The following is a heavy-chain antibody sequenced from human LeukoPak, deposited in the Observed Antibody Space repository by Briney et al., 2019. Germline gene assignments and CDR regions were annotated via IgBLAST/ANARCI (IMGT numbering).Heavy chain of an antibody. J-gene: IGHJ5*02. CDR1: GYRFSDSY. CDR2: INPNTGDT. Sequence: ASVKVSCKASGYRFSDSYIHWVRQAPGHGFEWMGWINPNTGDTKYAKMFQGRVTMTTGASISTAYMELSGLRTADTAIYFCVSAYDQWGQGTLVTVSS. CDR3: VSAYDQ. V-gene: IGHV1-2*02.